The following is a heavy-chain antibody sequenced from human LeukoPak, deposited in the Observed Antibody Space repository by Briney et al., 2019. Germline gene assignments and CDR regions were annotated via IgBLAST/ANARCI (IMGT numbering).Heavy chain of an antibody. CDR2: INPNTGGT. CDR1: GYTFTDYY. Sequence: GSLKLSCAASGYTFTDYYMHWVRQSPGQGLEWMRWINPNTGGTNYAEKLQGRVTMSRDTSISTAYMELSRLKADDTAVYYCARDDYYGSSGFRWWCQGTLVTVSS. CDR3: ARDDYYGSSGFRW. V-gene: IGHV1-2*02. J-gene: IGHJ4*02. D-gene: IGHD3-22*01.